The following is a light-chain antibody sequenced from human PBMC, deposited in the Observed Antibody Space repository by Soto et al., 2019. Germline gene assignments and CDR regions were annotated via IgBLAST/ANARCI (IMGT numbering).Light chain of an antibody. CDR3: QQHDQGWT. J-gene: IGKJ1*01. Sequence: EMVMTQSPATLSVSLGERATLSCRASQSVRTKLVWYQQKPGQAPRLLIYGASTRATGIPVRFSGSGYGTEFILTISNLQSEDFAVYYCQQHDQGWTFGQGTKVEIK. CDR2: GAS. V-gene: IGKV3-15*01. CDR1: QSVRTK.